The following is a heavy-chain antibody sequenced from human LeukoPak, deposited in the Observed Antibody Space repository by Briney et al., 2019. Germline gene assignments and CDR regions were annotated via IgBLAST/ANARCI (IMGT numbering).Heavy chain of an antibody. CDR2: ISSSGSTI. J-gene: IGHJ5*02. V-gene: IGHV3-11*01. D-gene: IGHD4-17*01. Sequence: KPGGSLRLSCAASGFTFSDYYMSWIRRAPGKGLEWVSYISSSGSTIYYADSVKGRFTISRDNAKNSLYLQMNSLRAEDTAVYYCARAHGLGYGRWFDPWGQGTLVTVSS. CDR3: ARAHGLGYGRWFDP. CDR1: GFTFSDYY.